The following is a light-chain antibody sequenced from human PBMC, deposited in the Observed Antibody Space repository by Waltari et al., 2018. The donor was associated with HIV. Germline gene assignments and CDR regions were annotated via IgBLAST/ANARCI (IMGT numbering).Light chain of an antibody. CDR1: SSDVCGYDY. Sequence: QSALTQSASVSGSPGPSITISCTGTSSDVCGYDYVSWSQQHPGKAPKLMIYEVSNRPSGVSTRVSGSKSGNTASLIISGLQAEDEADYYCTSYTSSTTLVFGTGTKVTVL. CDR2: EVS. J-gene: IGLJ1*01. V-gene: IGLV2-14*01. CDR3: TSYTSSTTLV.